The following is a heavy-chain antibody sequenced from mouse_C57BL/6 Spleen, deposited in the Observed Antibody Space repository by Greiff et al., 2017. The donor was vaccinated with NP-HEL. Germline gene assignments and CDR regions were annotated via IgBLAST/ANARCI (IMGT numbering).Heavy chain of an antibody. V-gene: IGHV1-69*01. CDR2: IDPSDSYT. CDR1: GYTFTSYW. D-gene: IGHD1-1*01. Sequence: QVQLQQPGAELVMPGASVKLSCKASGYTFTSYWMHWVKQRPGQGLEWIGEIDPSDSYTNYNQKFKGKSTLTVDKSSSPAYMQLSSLTSEDSAVYYCARSGGSNYFDYWGQGTTLTVSS. J-gene: IGHJ2*01. CDR3: ARSGGSNYFDY.